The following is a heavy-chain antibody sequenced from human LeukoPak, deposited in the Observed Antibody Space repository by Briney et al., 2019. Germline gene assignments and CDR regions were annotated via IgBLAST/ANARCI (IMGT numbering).Heavy chain of an antibody. D-gene: IGHD6-13*01. CDR2: INHSGST. CDR1: GGSFSGYY. J-gene: IGHJ5*02. CDR3: ASRTGYSSSWYWFDP. V-gene: IGHV4-34*01. Sequence: PSETLSLTCAVYGGSFSGYYWSWIRQPPGKGLEWIGEINHSGSTNYNPSLKSRGTISVDTSKNQFSLKLSSVTAADTAVYYCASRTGYSSSWYWFDPWGQGTLVTVSS.